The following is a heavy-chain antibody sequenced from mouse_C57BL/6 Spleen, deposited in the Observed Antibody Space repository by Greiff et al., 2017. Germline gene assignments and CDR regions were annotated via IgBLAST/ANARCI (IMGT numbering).Heavy chain of an antibody. CDR2: ISRGSSTI. CDR1: GFTFSDYG. Sequence: EVKLMESGGGLVKPGGSLKLSCAASGFTFSDYGMHWVRQAPEKGLEWVAYISRGSSTIYSADTVKGRFTISRDNATNTLFLQMTSLRSEDTAMYYCARTITTVVAFDYWGQGTTLTVSS. D-gene: IGHD1-1*01. CDR3: ARTITTVVAFDY. V-gene: IGHV5-17*01. J-gene: IGHJ2*01.